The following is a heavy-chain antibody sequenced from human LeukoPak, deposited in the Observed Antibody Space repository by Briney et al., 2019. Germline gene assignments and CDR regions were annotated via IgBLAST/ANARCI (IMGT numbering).Heavy chain of an antibody. CDR2: IYYSGST. Sequence: SGTLSLTCTVSGGSISSSSYYWGWIRQPPWKGLEWIGSIYYSGSTYYNPSLESRVTISVDTSKNQFSLKLSSVTAADTAVYYCSLFSMTEARQGNDYWGQGTLVTVSS. V-gene: IGHV4-39*07. J-gene: IGHJ4*02. CDR3: SLFSMTEARQGNDY. CDR1: GGSISSSSYY. D-gene: IGHD3-22*01.